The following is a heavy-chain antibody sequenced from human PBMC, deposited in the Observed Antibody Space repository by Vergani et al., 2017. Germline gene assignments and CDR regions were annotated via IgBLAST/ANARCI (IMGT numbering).Heavy chain of an antibody. Sequence: VNLVESGGGLVQPGGSLRLSCAASGFTFRNYIMHWVRQAPGKGLEWVTFIRYDGSNTYYADSVKGRFTISRDNSKNTLFLQMNSLRPEDTAVYYCARDTVTGSRYFDYWGQGTLVTVSS. D-gene: IGHD6-19*01. V-gene: IGHV3-30*02. J-gene: IGHJ4*02. CDR3: ARDTVTGSRYFDY. CDR1: GFTFRNYI. CDR2: IRYDGSNT.